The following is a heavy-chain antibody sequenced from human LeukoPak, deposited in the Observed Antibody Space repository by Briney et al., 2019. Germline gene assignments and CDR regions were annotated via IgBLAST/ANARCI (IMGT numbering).Heavy chain of an antibody. CDR1: GESLNYYY. D-gene: IGHD4-23*01. J-gene: IGHJ4*02. CDR3: ASGAWAARLNS. CDR2: IFDGKTI. Sequence: SDTLPLTCAVYGESLNYYYWSWIRQSPGKGLEWIGDIFDGKTINYNPSLKSRVTISAATSSQQFSLNLKSVTAADTAVYFCASGAWAARLNSWAQGALVIVSS. V-gene: IGHV4-34*12.